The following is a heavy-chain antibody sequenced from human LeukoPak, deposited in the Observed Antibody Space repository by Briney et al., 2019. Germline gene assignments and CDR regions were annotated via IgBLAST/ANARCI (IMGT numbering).Heavy chain of an antibody. CDR2: INPNSGGT. D-gene: IGHD3-10*01. CDR3: ARGLWFGD. Sequence: GASVKVSCKASGYTFTGYYMHWVRQAPGHGLEWMGWINPNSGGTNYAQKFQGRVTMTRDTSISPAYMELRRLRSDDTAVYYFARGLWFGDWGQGTLVTVSS. V-gene: IGHV1-2*02. J-gene: IGHJ4*02. CDR1: GYTFTGYY.